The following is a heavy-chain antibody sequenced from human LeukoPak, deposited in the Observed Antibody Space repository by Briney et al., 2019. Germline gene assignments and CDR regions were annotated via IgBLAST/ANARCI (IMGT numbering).Heavy chain of an antibody. CDR1: GYTFTGYY. CDR2: INPNSGGT. CDR3: ARDHDYYDSSGYPH. J-gene: IGHJ4*02. V-gene: IGHV1-2*02. Sequence: ASVKVSCKASGYTFTGYYMHWVRQAPGQGLEWMGWINPNSGGTNYAQKFQGRVTMTRDTSISTAYMELSGLGSDYTAVYYCARDHDYYDSSGYPHWGQGTLVTVSS. D-gene: IGHD3-22*01.